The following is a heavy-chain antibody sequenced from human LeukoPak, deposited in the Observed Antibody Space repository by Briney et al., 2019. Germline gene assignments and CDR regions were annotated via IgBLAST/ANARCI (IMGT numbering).Heavy chain of an antibody. V-gene: IGHV3-21*01. CDR1: GFNFDDYV. D-gene: IGHD4-11*01. CDR2: ISSSSSYI. J-gene: IGHJ4*02. CDR3: ARVMTTDGGFDY. Sequence: PGGSLRLSCAASGFNFDDYVMTWVRQAPGKGLEWVSSISSSSSYIYYADSVKGRFTISRDNAKNSLYLQMNSLRAEDTAVYYCARVMTTDGGFDYWGQGTLVTVSS.